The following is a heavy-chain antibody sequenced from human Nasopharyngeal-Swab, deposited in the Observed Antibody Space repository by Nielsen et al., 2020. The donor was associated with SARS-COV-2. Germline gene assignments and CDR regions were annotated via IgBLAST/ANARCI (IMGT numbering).Heavy chain of an antibody. CDR2: IWYDGSNK. J-gene: IGHJ3*01. CDR3: ATELWCSSTSCPFAFGV. D-gene: IGHD2-2*01. Sequence: GESLKISCAASGFTFSSYGMHWVRQAPGKGLEWVAVIWYDGSNKYYADSVKGRFTISRDNSKNTVYLHMNSLKTEDTAVYYCATELWCSSTSCPFAFGVWGQGTMVSVSS. CDR1: GFTFSSYG. V-gene: IGHV3-33*01.